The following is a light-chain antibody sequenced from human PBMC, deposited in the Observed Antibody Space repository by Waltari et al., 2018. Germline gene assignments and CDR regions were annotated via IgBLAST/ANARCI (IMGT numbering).Light chain of an antibody. CDR1: QAINNW. Sequence: DIQMTQSPSSVSASVGDRVTIACRASQAINNWLVWYQQKPGKAPKRLIYGASSLETGVPSRFSGSGSGADFTLTITSLQPDDFATYYCQQGRSLPLTFGGGTRVDI. J-gene: IGKJ4*01. V-gene: IGKV1-12*01. CDR2: GAS. CDR3: QQGRSLPLT.